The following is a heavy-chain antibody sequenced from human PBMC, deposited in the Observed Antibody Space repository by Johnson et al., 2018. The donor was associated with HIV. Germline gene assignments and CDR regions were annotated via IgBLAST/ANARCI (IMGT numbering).Heavy chain of an antibody. CDR3: ARIIIEYYYESSGGAFDI. CDR1: EFTFHSYW. V-gene: IGHV3-7*03. Sequence: VQLVESGGGLVQPGGSLRLSCAASEFTFHSYWMTWVRQAPGKGLEWVANINEDGTEKYYADSVKGRFTISRDNAKNSLYLQMNSLRAEDTALYYCARIIIEYYYESSGGAFDIWGQGTMVTVSA. CDR2: INEDGTEK. J-gene: IGHJ3*02. D-gene: IGHD3-22*01.